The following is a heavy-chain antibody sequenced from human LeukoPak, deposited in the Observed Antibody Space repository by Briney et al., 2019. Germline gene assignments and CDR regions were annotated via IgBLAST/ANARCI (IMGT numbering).Heavy chain of an antibody. CDR1: GFTFSSYA. CDR2: IKQDGSEK. D-gene: IGHD2-2*01. CDR3: ARGTSSFYYYYYAMDV. J-gene: IGHJ6*02. Sequence: GGSLRLSCAASGFTFSSYAMHWVRQAPGKGLEWVANIKQDGSEKYYVDSVKGRFTISRDNAKNSLYLQMNSLRAEDTAVFYCARGTSSFYYYYYAMDVWGQGTTVTVSS. V-gene: IGHV3-7*03.